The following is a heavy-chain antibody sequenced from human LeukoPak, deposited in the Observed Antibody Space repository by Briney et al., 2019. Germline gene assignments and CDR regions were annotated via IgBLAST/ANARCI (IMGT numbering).Heavy chain of an antibody. CDR2: IYYSGST. D-gene: IGHD3-9*01. J-gene: IGHJ4*02. CDR3: ARSDIFYGLIDY. V-gene: IGHV4-59*01. Sequence: SETLSLTCTVSGGSISSYYWSWIRQPPGKGLERIGYIYYSGSTNYNPSLKSRVTISVDTSKNQFSLKLSSVTAADTAVYYCARSDIFYGLIDYWGQGTLVTVSS. CDR1: GGSISSYY.